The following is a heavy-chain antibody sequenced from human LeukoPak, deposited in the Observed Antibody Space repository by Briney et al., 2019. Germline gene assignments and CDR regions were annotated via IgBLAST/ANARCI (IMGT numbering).Heavy chain of an antibody. J-gene: IGHJ3*02. CDR1: GGTFRNYA. CDR3: ATHLADATYGFDI. CDR2: IIPILGTS. D-gene: IGHD6-13*01. V-gene: IGHV1-69*05. Sequence: SVKVSCKTSGGTFRNYAISWVRQAPGQGLEWVGGIIPILGTSNSAEKFQGRLTVTTDEFTGTAYMELSTLRSEDTAVYYCATHLADATYGFDIWGQGTMVTVSS.